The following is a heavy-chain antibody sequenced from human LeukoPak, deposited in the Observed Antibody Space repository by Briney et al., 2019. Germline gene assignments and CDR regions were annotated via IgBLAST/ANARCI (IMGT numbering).Heavy chain of an antibody. Sequence: ASVKVSCKASGYAFASYGISWVRQAPGQGLEWMGWISGYNGDTNFAQKHQGRVTMTTDASTRTAYMELRSLRSDDTAVYYCARFIAVAGTYYFDYWGQGTLVTVSS. CDR1: GYAFASYG. D-gene: IGHD6-19*01. J-gene: IGHJ4*02. V-gene: IGHV1-18*01. CDR3: ARFIAVAGTYYFDY. CDR2: ISGYNGDT.